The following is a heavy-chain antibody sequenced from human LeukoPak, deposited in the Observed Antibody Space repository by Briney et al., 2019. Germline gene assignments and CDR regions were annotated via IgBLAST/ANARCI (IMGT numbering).Heavy chain of an antibody. CDR3: AKAPDSVDYGALKRFDP. CDR2: IYSDNT. CDR1: GFTVSSNY. Sequence: GGSLRLSCAASGFTVSSNYMSWVRQAPGKGLEWVSFIYSDNTHYSDSVKGRFTISRDNSKNTVYLQMDSLRAEDTAVYYCAKAPDSVDYGALKRFDPWGQGTLVTVSS. V-gene: IGHV3-66*02. D-gene: IGHD4-17*01. J-gene: IGHJ5*02.